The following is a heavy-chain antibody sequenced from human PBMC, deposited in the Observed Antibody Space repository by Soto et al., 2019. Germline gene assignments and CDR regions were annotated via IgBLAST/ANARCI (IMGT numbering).Heavy chain of an antibody. CDR3: ASPRRFGIFDAYDI. CDR1: GFSFSTYA. D-gene: IGHD1-20*01. J-gene: IGHJ3*02. Sequence: PGGSLRLSCAASGFSFSTYAMSCVRQAPGKGLEWVSAIGGAVSGRGGGPYYAASVKGRFNISRDGSINALYLKMNGLRVDDTAVYYCASPRRFGIFDAYDIWGQGTMVTVSS. CDR2: IGGAVSGRGGGP. V-gene: IGHV3-23*01.